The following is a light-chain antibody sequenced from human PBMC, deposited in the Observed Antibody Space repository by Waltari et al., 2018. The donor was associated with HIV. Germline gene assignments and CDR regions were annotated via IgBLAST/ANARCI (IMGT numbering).Light chain of an antibody. V-gene: IGLV4-69*01. CDR3: QTWGTGSVV. Sequence: QLALTQSPSASASLGASVKLTCTLSSGYTNYAIAWHQQQPAKGPRYLMKLNSDGSHSKGDGIPDRFSGSSSGAERYLTISSLQSEDEADYYCQTWGTGSVVFGGGTNLTVL. J-gene: IGLJ2*01. CDR2: LNSDGSH. CDR1: SGYTNYA.